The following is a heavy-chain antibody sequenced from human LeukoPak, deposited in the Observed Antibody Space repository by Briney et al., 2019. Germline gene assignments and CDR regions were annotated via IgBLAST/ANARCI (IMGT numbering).Heavy chain of an antibody. Sequence: SETLSLTCTVSGGSISSYYWSWIRQPPGKGLEWIGYIYYSGSTNYNPSLKSRVTISVDTSKNQFSLKLSSVTAADTAVYYCARDRLNWNPEWFDPWGQGTLVTVSS. J-gene: IGHJ5*02. CDR1: GGSISSYY. CDR3: ARDRLNWNPEWFDP. D-gene: IGHD1-1*01. CDR2: IYYSGST. V-gene: IGHV4-59*12.